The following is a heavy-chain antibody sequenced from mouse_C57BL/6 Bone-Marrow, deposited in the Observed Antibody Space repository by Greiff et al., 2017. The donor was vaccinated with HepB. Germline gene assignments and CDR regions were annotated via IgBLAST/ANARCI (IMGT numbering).Heavy chain of an antibody. CDR1: GFTFSDYY. D-gene: IGHD2-4*01. CDR2: INYDGSST. CDR3: ARAGYDYDGLAMDY. J-gene: IGHJ4*01. V-gene: IGHV5-16*01. Sequence: EVQRVESEGGLVQPGSSMKLSCTASGFTFSDYYMAWVRQVPEKGLEWVANINYDGSSTYYLDSLKSRFIISRDNAKNILYLQMSSLKSEDTATYYCARAGYDYDGLAMDYWGQGTSVTVSS.